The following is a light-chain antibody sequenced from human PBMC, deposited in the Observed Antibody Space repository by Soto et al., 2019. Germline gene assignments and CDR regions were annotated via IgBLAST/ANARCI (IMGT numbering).Light chain of an antibody. V-gene: IGLV2-14*03. J-gene: IGLJ1*01. CDR2: DVS. Sequence: QSALTQPASVSGSPGHSISISCTGTSSDVGGYNYVSWYQQHPGKATKLVIHDVSRRPSGVSFRFSGSKSGNTAYLTISGLQAEDEADYYCNSYTDTSLYVFGTGTKVTVL. CDR1: SSDVGGYNY. CDR3: NSYTDTSLYV.